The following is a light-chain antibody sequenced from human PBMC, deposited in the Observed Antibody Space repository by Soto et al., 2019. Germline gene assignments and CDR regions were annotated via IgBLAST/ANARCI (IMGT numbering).Light chain of an antibody. J-gene: IGLJ2*01. CDR1: SSDVGAYNY. CDR2: EVS. Sequence: QSALTQPASVSGSPGQSITISCTGTSSDVGAYNYVSWYQQYPGKAPKLIISEVSNRPSGVSTRFSGSKSGNTASLTVSGLQAEDEADYYCSSYTSSNTMPFGGGTKVTVL. CDR3: SSYTSSNTMP. V-gene: IGLV2-14*01.